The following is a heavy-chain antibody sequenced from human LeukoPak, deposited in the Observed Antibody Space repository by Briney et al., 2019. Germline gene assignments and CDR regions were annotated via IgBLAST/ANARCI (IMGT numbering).Heavy chain of an antibody. V-gene: IGHV4-34*01. CDR2: INHSGST. CDR3: ARQTGSGLFILP. CDR1: GGSFSGYY. D-gene: IGHD3/OR15-3a*01. Sequence: SETLSLTCAVYGGSFSGYYWSWIRQPPGKGLEWIGEINHSGSTNYNPSLKSQVSISIDTSKNQFSLKLTSVTAADTAVYYCARQTGSGLFILPGGQGTLVTVSS. J-gene: IGHJ4*02.